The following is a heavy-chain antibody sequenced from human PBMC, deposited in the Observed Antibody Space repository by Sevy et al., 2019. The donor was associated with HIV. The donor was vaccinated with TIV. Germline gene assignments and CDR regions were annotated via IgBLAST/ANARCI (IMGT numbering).Heavy chain of an antibody. Sequence: GGSLRLSCAASGFTFSSYWMSWVRQAPGKGLEWVANIKQDGSEKYYVDSVKGRFTISRDNAKNSLYLQMNSLRAEDTAVYYCARDKLGYSSRTSCYTETFDYWGQGTLVTVSS. CDR3: ARDKLGYSSRTSCYTETFDY. V-gene: IGHV3-7*01. J-gene: IGHJ4*02. D-gene: IGHD2-2*02. CDR1: GFTFSSYW. CDR2: IKQDGSEK.